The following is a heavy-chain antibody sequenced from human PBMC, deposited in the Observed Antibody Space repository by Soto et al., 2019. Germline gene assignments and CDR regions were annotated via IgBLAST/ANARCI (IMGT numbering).Heavy chain of an antibody. V-gene: IGHV4-59*01. D-gene: IGHD2-2*01. CDR1: GGSISSYY. CDR3: AREWAEDIVVVPPAGGNWFDP. CDR2: IYYSGST. J-gene: IGHJ5*02. Sequence: SETLSLTCTVSGGSISSYYWSWIRQPPGKGLEWIGYIYYSGSTNYNPSLKSRVTISVDTSKNQFSLKLSSVTAADTAVYYCAREWAEDIVVVPPAGGNWFDPWSQGTLVTVSS.